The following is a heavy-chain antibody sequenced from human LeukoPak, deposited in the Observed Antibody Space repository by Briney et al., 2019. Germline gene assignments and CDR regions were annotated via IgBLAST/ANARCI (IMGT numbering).Heavy chain of an antibody. Sequence: SETLSLTCTVSGGSISTYYWNFIRQPPGKGLGWIGYIYNSGSTNYNPSLKSRVTISIDASKNQFSLKLSSVTAADTAVYYCARERGYDSSGYYFYYFDYWGQGTLVTVSS. D-gene: IGHD3-22*01. V-gene: IGHV4-59*01. CDR1: GGSISTYY. J-gene: IGHJ4*02. CDR2: IYNSGST. CDR3: ARERGYDSSGYYFYYFDY.